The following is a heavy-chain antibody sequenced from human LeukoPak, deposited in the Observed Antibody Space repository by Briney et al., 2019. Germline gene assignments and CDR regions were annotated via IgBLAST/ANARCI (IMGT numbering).Heavy chain of an antibody. CDR1: GFTFSAYA. CDR3: ARDQYAGYDPYYFDY. J-gene: IGHJ4*02. CDR2: IRSRTCGRTT. Sequence: SLTLSCTASGFTFSAYAMTWVRQAPGKGLEWVSFIRSRTCGRTTEYAASVKGSFTISRDDSKSIAYLQMNSLKTEDTAVYYCARDQYAGYDPYYFDYWGQGTLVTVSS. V-gene: IGHV3-49*04. D-gene: IGHD2-2*01.